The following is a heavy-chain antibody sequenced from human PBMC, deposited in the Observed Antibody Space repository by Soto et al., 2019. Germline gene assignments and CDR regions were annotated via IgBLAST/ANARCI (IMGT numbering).Heavy chain of an antibody. J-gene: IGHJ4*02. CDR2: IKQDGSEK. CDR3: ARDLYSSSPDFDY. CDR1: GFTFSSYW. D-gene: IGHD6-6*01. V-gene: IGHV3-7*01. Sequence: PGGSLRLSCAASGFTFSSYWMSWVRQAPGKGLEWVANIKQDGSEKYYVDSVKGRFTISRDNAKNSLYLQMNSLRAEDTAVYYCARDLYSSSPDFDYWGQGTLVTVSS.